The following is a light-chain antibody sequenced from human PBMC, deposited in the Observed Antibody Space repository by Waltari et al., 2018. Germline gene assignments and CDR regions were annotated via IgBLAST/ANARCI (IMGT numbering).Light chain of an antibody. J-gene: IGLJ3*02. Sequence: QSVLTQPPSASGTPGQRVTISCSGSSSNIGTNYVYWYQQLPGTAPKLLIYKNDKRPSGVPDRFSGSKSGTSASLAISGLRSEDESTYYCAAWDDSRGVFGGGTKLTVL. CDR1: SSNIGTNY. CDR3: AAWDDSRGV. V-gene: IGLV1-47*01. CDR2: KND.